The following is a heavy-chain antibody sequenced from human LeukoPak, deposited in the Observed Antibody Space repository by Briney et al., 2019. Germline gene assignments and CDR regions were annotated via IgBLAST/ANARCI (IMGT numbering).Heavy chain of an antibody. J-gene: IGHJ4*02. D-gene: IGHD6-13*01. CDR3: ARGYTVGSWFSHYYFDY. CDR1: GGSISSYY. V-gene: IGHV4-4*07. Sequence: SETLSLTCTVPGGSISSYYWSWIRQPAGKGLEWIGRIYTSGSTNYNPSLKSRVTMSVDTSKNQFSLKLSSVTAADTAVYYCARGYTVGSWFSHYYFDYWGQGTLVTVSS. CDR2: IYTSGST.